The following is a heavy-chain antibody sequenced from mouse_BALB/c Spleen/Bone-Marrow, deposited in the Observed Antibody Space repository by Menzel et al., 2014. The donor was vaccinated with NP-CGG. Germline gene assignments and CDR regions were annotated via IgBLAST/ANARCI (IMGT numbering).Heavy chain of an antibody. CDR2: IFPGDSTT. J-gene: IGHJ1*01. D-gene: IGHD1-2*01. CDR3: VRSRLRDWYFDV. V-gene: IGHV1S56*01. Sequence: VQLQQSGVELVKPGASVKLSCKASGNTFTSYDINWVRQSPEQGLVWVGWIFPGDSTTKHNEKFKGKATLSTDKSYGTVHMQLTRLTSEDSAVYFCVRSRLRDWYFDVWGAGTTVTISS. CDR1: GNTFTSYD.